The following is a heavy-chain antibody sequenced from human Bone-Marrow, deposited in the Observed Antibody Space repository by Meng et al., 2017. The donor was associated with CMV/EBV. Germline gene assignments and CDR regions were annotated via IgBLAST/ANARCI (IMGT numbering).Heavy chain of an antibody. J-gene: IGHJ5*01. CDR2: IYLADVDT. Sequence: YRIRWRRQMPGKGLEWMGLIYLADVDTRYNPPFQGQATGAAVNSIRTTYMQWSSLRVEYTAMYFSARQFPACRGGNCLSNGFDSWGKGTLVTVSS. V-gene: IGHV5-51*01. CDR3: ARQFPACRGGNCLSNGFDS. D-gene: IGHD2-15*01. CDR1: YR.